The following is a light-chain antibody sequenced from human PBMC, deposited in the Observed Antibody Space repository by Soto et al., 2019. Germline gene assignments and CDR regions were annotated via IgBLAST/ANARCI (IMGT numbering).Light chain of an antibody. CDR1: SSNIGRSY. J-gene: IGLJ1*01. Sequence: QSVLNQPPSTSGTPGQMVTISCSGSSSNIGRSYVFWFQHLPGTAPKLLMYNNNQRPSGVPDRVSASKSGTSASLAISGLRSEDEADYYCAAWDDRVSGYVFGTGTKVTVL. V-gene: IGLV1-47*02. CDR2: NNN. CDR3: AAWDDRVSGYV.